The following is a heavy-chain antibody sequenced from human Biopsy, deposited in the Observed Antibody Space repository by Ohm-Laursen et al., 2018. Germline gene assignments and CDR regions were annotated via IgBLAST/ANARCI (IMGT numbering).Heavy chain of an antibody. CDR1: GGTFSSSA. J-gene: IGHJ3*02. Sequence: ASVKVSCKASGGTFSSSAITWVRQAPGQGLEWMGGIIGIFRTAHYAQKFQGRVTITADEFMSTFYMELSSLRSEDTAIYYCARATLDYYDSNGYGADAFDIWGQGTMVTVSS. CDR2: IIGIFRTA. CDR3: ARATLDYYDSNGYGADAFDI. D-gene: IGHD3-22*01. V-gene: IGHV1-69*13.